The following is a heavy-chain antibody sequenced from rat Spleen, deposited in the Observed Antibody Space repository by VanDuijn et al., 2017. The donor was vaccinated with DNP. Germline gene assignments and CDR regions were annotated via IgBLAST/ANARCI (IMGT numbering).Heavy chain of an antibody. Sequence: EVQLVVSGGGLVQPGRFLKLSCVASGFPFSDYNMAWVRQGPKKGLEWVASISYDGSSTDYRDSVKGRFTISRDNAKSTLYLQMDSLRSEDTATYYCARPDYWGQGVMVTVSS. CDR1: GFPFSDYN. J-gene: IGHJ2*01. CDR3: ARPDY. V-gene: IGHV5-7*01. CDR2: ISYDGSST.